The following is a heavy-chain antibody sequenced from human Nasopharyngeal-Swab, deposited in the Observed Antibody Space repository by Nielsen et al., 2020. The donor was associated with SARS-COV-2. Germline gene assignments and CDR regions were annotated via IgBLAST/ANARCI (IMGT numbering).Heavy chain of an antibody. D-gene: IGHD3-9*01. CDR3: AREGLSRYFDWLSLGDNDY. V-gene: IGHV3-7*03. CDR2: IKQDGSEK. CDR1: GFTFSSYW. J-gene: IGHJ4*02. Sequence: GESLKISCAASGFTFSSYWMSWVRQAPGKGLEWVANIKQDGSEKYYVDSVKGRFTISRDNAKNSLYLQMNSPRAEDTAVYYCAREGLSRYFDWLSLGDNDYWGQGTLVTVSS.